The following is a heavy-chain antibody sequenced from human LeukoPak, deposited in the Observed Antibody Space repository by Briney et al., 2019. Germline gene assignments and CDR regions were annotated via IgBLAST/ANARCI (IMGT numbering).Heavy chain of an antibody. D-gene: IGHD2-8*01. J-gene: IGHJ5*01. CDR2: IIPILGIA. Sequence: GASVKVSCKASGGTFSSYAISWVRQAPGQGLEWMGRIIPILGIANYAQKFQGRVTITADESTSTAYMELSSLRSEDTAVYYCARDPEEAYCTNGVCYWGLFESWGQGTLVTVSS. CDR1: GGTFSSYA. CDR3: ARDPEEAYCTNGVCYWGLFES. V-gene: IGHV1-69*04.